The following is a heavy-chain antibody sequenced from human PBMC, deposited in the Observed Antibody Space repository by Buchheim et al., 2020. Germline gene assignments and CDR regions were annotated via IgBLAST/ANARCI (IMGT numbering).Heavy chain of an antibody. Sequence: QVQLQESGPGLVKPSQTLSLTCTVSGGSISSGDYYWSWIRQPPGKGLEWIGYIYYSGSTYYNPSLKGRVTISVDTSKNQFSLKLSSVTAADTAVYYCARDRIVVVPAATYYYYYYGMDVWGQGTT. CDR2: IYYSGST. CDR3: ARDRIVVVPAATYYYYYYGMDV. D-gene: IGHD2-2*01. J-gene: IGHJ6*02. CDR1: GGSISSGDYY. V-gene: IGHV4-30-4*01.